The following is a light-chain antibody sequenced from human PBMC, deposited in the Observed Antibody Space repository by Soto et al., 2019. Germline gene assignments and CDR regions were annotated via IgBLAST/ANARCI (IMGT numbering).Light chain of an antibody. J-gene: IGKJ1*01. Sequence: EIVLTQSPGTLSLSPGERATLSCRASQSVSSSYLAWYQQKPGQAPRLLIYGASSRATGIPDRFSGSGSGTDFTLTISRLGPEDFAVYYCQQYGSSRTLGQGTKVEMK. CDR3: QQYGSSRT. CDR1: QSVSSSY. CDR2: GAS. V-gene: IGKV3-20*01.